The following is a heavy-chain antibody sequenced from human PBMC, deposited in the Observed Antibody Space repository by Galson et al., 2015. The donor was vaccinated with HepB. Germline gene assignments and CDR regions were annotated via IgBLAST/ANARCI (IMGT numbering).Heavy chain of an antibody. CDR3: ARVAYYYGSGSLAEPSTIYYFDY. V-gene: IGHV4-61*01. D-gene: IGHD3-10*01. CDR2: IYYSGST. J-gene: IGHJ4*02. CDR1: GGSVSSGSYY. Sequence: TLSLTCTVSGGSVSSGSYYWSWIRQPPGKGLEWIGYIYYSGSTNYNPSLKSRVTISVDTSKNQFSLKLSSVTAADTAVYYCARVAYYYGSGSLAEPSTIYYFDYWGQGTLVTVSS.